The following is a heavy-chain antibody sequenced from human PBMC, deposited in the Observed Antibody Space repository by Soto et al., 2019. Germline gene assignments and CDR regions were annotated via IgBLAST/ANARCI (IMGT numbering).Heavy chain of an antibody. D-gene: IGHD3-22*01. J-gene: IGHJ2*01. CDR3: ARGRYYYDSSGPRLWDWYFDL. Sequence: GLEWMGWISAYNGNTNYAQKLQGRVTMTTDTSTSTAYMELRSLRSDDTAVYYCARGRYYYDSSGPRLWDWYFDLWGRGTLVTVSS. V-gene: IGHV1-18*01. CDR2: ISAYNGNT.